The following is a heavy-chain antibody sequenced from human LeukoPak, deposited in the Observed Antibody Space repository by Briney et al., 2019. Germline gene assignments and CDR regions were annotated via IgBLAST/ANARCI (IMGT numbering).Heavy chain of an antibody. CDR1: GDSVSSNSAG. CDR3: AREGYNWSPDF. CDR2: TYYRSKWYS. V-gene: IGHV6-1*01. D-gene: IGHD1-1*01. Sequence: SQTLSLTCAISGDSVSSNSAGWNWIRQPPSRGLEWLGRTYYRSKWYSSYAVSVKSRLSINPDTSKNQVSLQLNSVTLEDTAVYYCAREGYNWSPDFWGQGILVTVSS. J-gene: IGHJ4*02.